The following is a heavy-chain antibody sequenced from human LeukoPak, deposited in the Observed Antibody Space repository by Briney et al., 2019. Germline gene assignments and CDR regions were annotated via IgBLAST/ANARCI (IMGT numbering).Heavy chain of an antibody. V-gene: IGHV3-48*01. D-gene: IGHD6-13*01. CDR3: ARDPRKYSSTPGAFDI. CDR1: GFTFGNYS. Sequence: GGSLRLSCAASGFTFGNYSMNWVRQAPGKGLEWVSYISSSSSTIYYADSVKGRFTISRDNAKNSLYLQMNSLRAEDTAVYYCARDPRKYSSTPGAFDIWGQGTMVTVSS. CDR2: ISSSSSTI. J-gene: IGHJ3*02.